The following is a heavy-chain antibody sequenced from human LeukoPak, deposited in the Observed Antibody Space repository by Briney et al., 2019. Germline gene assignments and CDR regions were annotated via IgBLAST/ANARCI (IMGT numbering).Heavy chain of an antibody. J-gene: IGHJ4*02. CDR2: IYHTGST. CDR1: GVSISSGGYS. D-gene: IGHD2-2*02. V-gene: IGHV4-30-2*01. CDR3: ASCSSTSCYKGFDY. Sequence: PSQTLSLTCAVSGVSISSGGYSWSWIRQPPGKGLEWIGSIYHTGSTYYNPSLKSRVTISVDRSKNQFSLKLSSVTAADTAVYYCASCSSTSCYKGFDYWGQGTLVTVSS.